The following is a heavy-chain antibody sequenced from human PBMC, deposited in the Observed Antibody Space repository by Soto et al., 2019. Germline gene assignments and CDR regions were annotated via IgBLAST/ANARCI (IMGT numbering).Heavy chain of an antibody. V-gene: IGHV1-3*01. CDR3: ATGGPSLRYLEWSSFYYYYGMDV. CDR2: INAGNGNT. CDR1: GYTFTSYA. Sequence: GASVKVSCKASGYTFTSYAMHWVRQAPGQRLEWMGWINAGNGNTKYSQKFQGRVTITRDTSASTAYMELSSLRCEDTAVYYCATGGPSLRYLEWSSFYYYYGMDVWGQGTTVT. D-gene: IGHD3-3*01. J-gene: IGHJ6*02.